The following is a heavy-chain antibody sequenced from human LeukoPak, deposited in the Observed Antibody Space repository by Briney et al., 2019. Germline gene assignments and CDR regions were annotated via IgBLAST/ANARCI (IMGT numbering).Heavy chain of an antibody. CDR1: GYSFTDNY. CDR2: INPKSGDT. V-gene: IGHV1-2*02. J-gene: IGHJ5*02. Sequence: ASVKVSCKTSGYSFTDNYIHWVRQAPGQGLEWMGWINPKSGDTNYAQKFQGRVTLTSDTSITTAYMELSSLRSDDTAVYYCARDRPGYSSWFDPWGRGTLVTVSS. D-gene: IGHD6-19*01. CDR3: ARDRPGYSSWFDP.